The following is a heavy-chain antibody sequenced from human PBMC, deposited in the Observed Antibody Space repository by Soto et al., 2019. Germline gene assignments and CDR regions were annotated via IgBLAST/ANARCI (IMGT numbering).Heavy chain of an antibody. CDR3: ARAFAGFGAYWYFDL. Sequence: SETLSLTCTVSGGSISDYYWSWGGQPPGKALEWIGYGYHSVSIHYNPSLKTRVTISVDTSENQFSLRLSSVTAADTAVYYCARAFAGFGAYWYFDLWGRGTLVTVSS. D-gene: IGHD3-16*01. J-gene: IGHJ2*01. CDR1: GGSISDYY. CDR2: GYHSVSI. V-gene: IGHV4-59*01.